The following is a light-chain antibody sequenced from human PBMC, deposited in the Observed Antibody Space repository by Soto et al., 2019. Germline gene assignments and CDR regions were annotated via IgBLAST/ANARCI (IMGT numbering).Light chain of an antibody. V-gene: IGKV1-5*03. CDR3: QQYSAYWT. J-gene: IGKJ1*01. Sequence: DLQLTQSPSTLSASVGDRVTITCRASQTVSNWLAWFQQKPGKAPRLLIHKASSLGSGVPSRFSGSGSGTEFTLTISSLQPEGFATYFCQQYSAYWTFGQGTKVEIK. CDR1: QTVSNW. CDR2: KAS.